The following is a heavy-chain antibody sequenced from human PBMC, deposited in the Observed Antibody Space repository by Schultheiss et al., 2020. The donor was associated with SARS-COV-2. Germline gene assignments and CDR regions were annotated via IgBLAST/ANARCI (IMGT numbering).Heavy chain of an antibody. CDR3: AKDRQWLLNYYFEN. D-gene: IGHD6-19*01. CDR2: ISSSSSYI. Sequence: GESLKISCAASGFTFSDYYMSWIRQAPGKGLEWVSSISSSSSYIYYADSVKGRFTISRDNAKNSLYLEMNSLRAEDTAVYFCAKDRQWLLNYYFENWGQGTLVTVSS. J-gene: IGHJ4*02. CDR1: GFTFSDYY. V-gene: IGHV3-11*05.